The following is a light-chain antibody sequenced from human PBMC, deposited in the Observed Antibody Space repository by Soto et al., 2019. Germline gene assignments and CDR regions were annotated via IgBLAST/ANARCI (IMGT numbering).Light chain of an antibody. V-gene: IGLV2-14*01. CDR2: KVN. CDR1: SSDVGAYNS. Sequence: QSVLTQPASVSGSPGQSITISCTGTSSDVGAYNSVSWYQLHPGQAPKLIIFKVNNRPSGVSNRFSGSKSGNTASLTISGLQAEDEADYYCSSFTSSTTYVFGTGTKVTVL. CDR3: SSFTSSTTYV. J-gene: IGLJ1*01.